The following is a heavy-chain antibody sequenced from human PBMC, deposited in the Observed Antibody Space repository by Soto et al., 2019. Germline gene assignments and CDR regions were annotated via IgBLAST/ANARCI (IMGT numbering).Heavy chain of an antibody. CDR1: GDSVSSNSVA. J-gene: IGHJ4*02. CDR3: ARTPYDILPGFYFDY. Sequence: SQTLSLTCAISGDSVSSNSVAWNWIRQSPSRGLEWLGRTYYRSKWYNDYAVSVKSRITINPDTSKNQFSLKLSSVTAADTAVYYCARTPYDILPGFYFDYWGQGTLVTVSS. CDR2: TYYRSKWYN. D-gene: IGHD3-9*01. V-gene: IGHV6-1*01.